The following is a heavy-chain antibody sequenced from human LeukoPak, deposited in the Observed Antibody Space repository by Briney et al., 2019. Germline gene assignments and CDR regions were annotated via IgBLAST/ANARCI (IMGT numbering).Heavy chain of an antibody. CDR2: IFGSGGSA. D-gene: IGHD3-22*01. CDR3: TKTTTGYSSGQYPGWPADH. J-gene: IGHJ4*02. CDR1: GFTFNNYA. V-gene: IGHV3-23*01. Sequence: PGGSLRLSCTASGFTFNNYAMYWVRQAPRKGLEWVAGIFGSGGSAHYADSVKGRFTISRDKSKNTVYLQMDSLRGGDTAVYYCTKTTTGYSSGQYPGWPADHWGQGALVTVSS.